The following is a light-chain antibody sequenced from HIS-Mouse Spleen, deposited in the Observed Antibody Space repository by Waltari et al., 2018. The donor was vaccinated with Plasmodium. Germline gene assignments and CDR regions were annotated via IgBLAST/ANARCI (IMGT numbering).Light chain of an antibody. CDR2: QDR. Sequence: SYELTQPPSVSVSPGQTASITCSGDKLGDKYACWYQQKPGQSPLLVIYQDRKRPSGIPERVYGSNSGNTATLTISGTQAMDEADYYCQAWDSSTVVFGGGTKLTVL. CDR3: QAWDSSTVV. CDR1: KLGDKY. J-gene: IGLJ2*01. V-gene: IGLV3-1*01.